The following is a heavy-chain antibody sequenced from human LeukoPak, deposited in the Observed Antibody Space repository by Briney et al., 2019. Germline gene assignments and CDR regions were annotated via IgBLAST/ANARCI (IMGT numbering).Heavy chain of an antibody. CDR2: IYYSGST. Sequence: SETLSLTCTVSGGSISSYYWSWIRPPPGKGLEWIGYIYYSGSTNYNPSLKSRVTISVDTSKNQFSLKLSSVTAADTAVYYCARDRGWTARYYYYGMDVWGQGTTVTVSS. D-gene: IGHD3-10*01. V-gene: IGHV4-59*01. CDR3: ARDRGWTARYYYYGMDV. J-gene: IGHJ6*02. CDR1: GGSISSYY.